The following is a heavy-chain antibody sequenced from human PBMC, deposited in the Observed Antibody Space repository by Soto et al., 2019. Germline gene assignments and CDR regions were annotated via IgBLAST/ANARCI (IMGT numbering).Heavy chain of an antibody. Sequence: QVQLQQWGAGLLKPSETLSLTCAVYGGSFSGYYCSWIRQPPGKGLEWIGEINHSGSTNYNPSLKSRVPVSVDTSKSQFRQKLRYGAAEDTAGYYCARGDYGDLFALDYWGQGTLVTVSS. CDR1: GGSFSGYY. CDR2: INHSGST. D-gene: IGHD4-17*01. V-gene: IGHV4-34*01. CDR3: ARGDYGDLFALDY. J-gene: IGHJ4*02.